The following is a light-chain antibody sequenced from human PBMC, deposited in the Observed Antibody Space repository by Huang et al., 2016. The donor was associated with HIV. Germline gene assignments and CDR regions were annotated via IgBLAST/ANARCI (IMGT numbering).Light chain of an antibody. V-gene: IGKV3-15*01. Sequence: EIVMTQSPVTLSVSPGERATLSCRASQSVSTNLAWYQQRPGQAPRLLIYAASTRATGIPDRVSGSGSGTEFTLTISSLQSEDFAVYYCQQYNNWPPRFTFGPGTKVDIK. CDR3: QQYNNWPPRFT. CDR2: AAS. CDR1: QSVSTN. J-gene: IGKJ3*01.